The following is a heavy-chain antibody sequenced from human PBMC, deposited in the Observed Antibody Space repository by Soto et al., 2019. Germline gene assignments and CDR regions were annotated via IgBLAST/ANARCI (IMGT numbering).Heavy chain of an antibody. Sequence: GSLRLSCAASGFTFSSYGMHWVRQAPGKGLEWVAVISYDGSNKYYADSVKGRFTISRDNSKNTLYLQMNSLRAEDTAVYYCAKGVVPAAIFSDYYYGMDVWGQGTTVTVSS. D-gene: IGHD2-2*02. CDR3: AKGVVPAAIFSDYYYGMDV. CDR1: GFTFSSYG. CDR2: ISYDGSNK. J-gene: IGHJ6*02. V-gene: IGHV3-30*18.